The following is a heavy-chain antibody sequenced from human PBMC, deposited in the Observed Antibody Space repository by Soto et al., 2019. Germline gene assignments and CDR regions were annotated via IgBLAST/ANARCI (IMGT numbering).Heavy chain of an antibody. J-gene: IGHJ5*02. CDR1: GGTFSSYA. Sequence: QVQLVQSGAEVKKPGSSVKVSCKASGGTFSSYAISWVRQAPGQGLEWMGGIIPIFGTAIYAQKFQGRVTITADESTSTAYMELSSLRSEDTAVYYCARADNYDFWSGYYTNNWFDPWGQGTLVTVSS. D-gene: IGHD3-3*01. CDR3: ARADNYDFWSGYYTNNWFDP. V-gene: IGHV1-69*01. CDR2: IIPIFGTA.